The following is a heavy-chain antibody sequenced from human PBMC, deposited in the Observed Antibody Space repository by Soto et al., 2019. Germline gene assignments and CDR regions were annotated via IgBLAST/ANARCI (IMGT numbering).Heavy chain of an antibody. CDR1: GFTVCDYD. CDR2: IRGDGGAT. J-gene: IGHJ3*01. D-gene: IGHD2-21*01. V-gene: IGHV3-23*01. Sequence: GGSLRLSCAASGFTVCDYDMGWVRQAPGKGLEWVSLIRGDGGATYHADSVEGRLTISRDTSENTVYLQMNSLRAEDTALYYCEKDRRGGEYPAFDLWGQGTMVTVSS. CDR3: EKDRRGGEYPAFDL.